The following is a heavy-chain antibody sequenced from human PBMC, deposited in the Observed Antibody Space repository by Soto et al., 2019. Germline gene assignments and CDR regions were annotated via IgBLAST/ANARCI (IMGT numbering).Heavy chain of an antibody. CDR1: GFTFSSYA. J-gene: IGHJ6*02. CDR2: ISGSGGST. CDR3: AKDPVYYYYGMDV. V-gene: IGHV3-23*01. Sequence: EVQLLEAGGGLVQPGGSLRLSCAASGFTFSSYAMSCVRQAPGKGLEWVSAISGSGGSTYYADSVKGRFTISRDNSKNTLYLQMNSLRAEDTAVYYCAKDPVYYYYGMDVWGQGTTVTVSS.